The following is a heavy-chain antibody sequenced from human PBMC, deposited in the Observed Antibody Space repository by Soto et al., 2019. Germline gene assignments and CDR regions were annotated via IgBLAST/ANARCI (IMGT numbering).Heavy chain of an antibody. D-gene: IGHD6-19*01. J-gene: IGHJ4*02. CDR3: ARDRGWSLFDY. CDR2: TNSDGSDT. V-gene: IGHV3-74*01. CDR1: GFTFSSYW. Sequence: PGGSLRLSCAASGFTFSSYWMYWVRQAPGKGLVWASRTNSDGSDTSYADSVKGRFTISRDNAKNTLYLQMNSLRAEDTAVYYCARDRGWSLFDYWGQGTLVTVSS.